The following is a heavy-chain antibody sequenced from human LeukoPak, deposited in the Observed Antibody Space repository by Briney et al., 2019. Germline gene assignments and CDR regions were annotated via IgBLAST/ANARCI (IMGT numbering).Heavy chain of an antibody. J-gene: IGHJ6*03. Sequence: SETLSLTCAVYGGSFSGYYWSWIRQPPGKGLEWIGEINHSGITNYNPSLKSRVTISVDTSKNQFSLKLNSVTAADTAVYYCARGVGGRVVVTAALRTEAGEGDSSSAATNYYYYMDVWGKGTTVTVSS. CDR1: GGSFSGYY. CDR2: INHSGIT. CDR3: ARGVGGRVVVTAALRTEAGEGDSSSAATNYYYYMDV. D-gene: IGHD2-15*01. V-gene: IGHV4-34*01.